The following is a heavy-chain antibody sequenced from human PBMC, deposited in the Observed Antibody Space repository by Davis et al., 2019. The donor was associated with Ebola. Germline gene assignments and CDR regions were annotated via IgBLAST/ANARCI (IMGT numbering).Heavy chain of an antibody. V-gene: IGHV4-4*07. D-gene: IGHD3-16*01. Sequence: PSETLSLTCTVSGDSITSYYWSWIRQPAGKGLEWIGRIYRGGSTNYNPSLRSRLTMSVDTSKNQFSLRLTSVTAADTAVYYCARRGAVWGSCDYWGQGTLVTVSS. CDR2: IYRGGST. CDR1: GDSITSYY. CDR3: ARRGAVWGSCDY. J-gene: IGHJ4*02.